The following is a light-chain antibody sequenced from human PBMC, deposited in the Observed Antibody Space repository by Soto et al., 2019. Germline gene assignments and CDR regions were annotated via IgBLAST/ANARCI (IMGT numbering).Light chain of an antibody. V-gene: IGKV3-20*01. CDR3: QQYGRSPPFT. CDR2: GAS. J-gene: IGKJ2*01. CDR1: QSVSSTY. Sequence: EIVLTQSPGTLSLSPGERATLSCRASQSVSSTYIAWYQQNPGQAPRLLIYGASNRATGIPDRFSGSGSGTDFTLTISRLEPXDXXXXFCQQYGRSPPFTFGQGTKVEIK.